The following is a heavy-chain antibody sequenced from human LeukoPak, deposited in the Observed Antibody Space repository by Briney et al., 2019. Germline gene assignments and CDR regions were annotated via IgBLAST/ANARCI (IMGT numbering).Heavy chain of an antibody. Sequence: SETLSLTCAVYGGSFSGYYWSWIRQPPGKGLEWIGEINHSGSTNYNPSLKSRVTISVDTSKNQFSLKLSSVTAADTAVYYCARGRVYWGRGTLVTVSS. CDR3: ARGRVY. CDR2: INHSGST. CDR1: GGSFSGYY. J-gene: IGHJ4*02. V-gene: IGHV4-34*01.